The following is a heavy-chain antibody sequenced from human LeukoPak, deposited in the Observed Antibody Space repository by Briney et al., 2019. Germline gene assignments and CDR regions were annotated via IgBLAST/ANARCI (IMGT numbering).Heavy chain of an antibody. CDR1: GYTFTDSY. CDR2: INPKNAGT. Sequence: ASVKVSFKASGYTFTDSYIHWVQQAPGQGLEWMGWINPKNAGTNYGPKFQGKVTMTRDTSISTAYMELSRLSSDDTAVYYCQSNSWCRGFDCCGQGTLVTVSS. V-gene: IGHV1-2*02. CDR3: QSNSWCRGFDC. D-gene: IGHD6-19*01. J-gene: IGHJ4*02.